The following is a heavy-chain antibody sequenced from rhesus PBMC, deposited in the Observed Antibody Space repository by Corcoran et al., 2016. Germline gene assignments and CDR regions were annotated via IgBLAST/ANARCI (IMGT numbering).Heavy chain of an antibody. CDR3: ARVGPYDLVDY. CDR2: ISGSSGST. CDR1: GGSISSSNW. Sequence: QVQLQESGPGLVKPSETLSLTCAVSGGSISSSNWWSWIRQPPGKGLEWIGYISGSSGSTYYNPSLKSRVTISTDTSKNQFSLKLSSVTAADTAVYYCARVGPYDLVDYWGQGVLVTVSS. D-gene: IGHD3-40*01. V-gene: IGHV4-65*01. J-gene: IGHJ4*01.